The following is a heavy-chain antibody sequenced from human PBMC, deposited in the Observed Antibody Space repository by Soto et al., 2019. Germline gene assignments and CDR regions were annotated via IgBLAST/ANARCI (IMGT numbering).Heavy chain of an antibody. CDR3: ARVEPDAYYYYGMDV. CDR1: GYTFTSYY. CDR2: INPSGGST. Sequence: ASVKVSCKASGYTFTSYYMHWVRQAPGQGLEWMGIINPSGGSTSYAQKFQGRVTMTRDTSTSTVYMELSSPRSEDTAVYYCARVEPDAYYYYGMDVWGQGTTVTVSS. V-gene: IGHV1-46*01. J-gene: IGHJ6*02.